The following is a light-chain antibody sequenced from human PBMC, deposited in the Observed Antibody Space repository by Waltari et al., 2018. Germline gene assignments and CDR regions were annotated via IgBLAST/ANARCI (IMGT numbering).Light chain of an antibody. CDR2: AAS. CDR1: QSISTW. V-gene: IGKV1-5*01. CDR3: QQYYSNPAT. Sequence: DIQMTQSPSTLSASVGDRVIITCRASQSISTWLAWYQQKPGKAPKLLIFAASSLQTGVPSRFSGSGSGTEFTLTINSLQPDDFATYYCQQYYSNPATFGQGTKVEIK. J-gene: IGKJ1*01.